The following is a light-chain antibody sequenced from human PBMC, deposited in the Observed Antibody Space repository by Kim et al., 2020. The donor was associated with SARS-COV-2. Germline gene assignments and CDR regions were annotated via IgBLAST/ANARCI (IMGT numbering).Light chain of an antibody. J-gene: IGLJ2*01. Sequence: SYELTQPPSVSVAPGKTARITCGGNNIGGKSVHWYQQKPGQAPVLVIYYDNDRPSGIPERFSGSNSGNTATLTISRVEAGDEADYYCQVWDSNSDHLVFGGGTQLTVL. CDR2: YDN. CDR1: NIGGKS. V-gene: IGLV3-21*04. CDR3: QVWDSNSDHLV.